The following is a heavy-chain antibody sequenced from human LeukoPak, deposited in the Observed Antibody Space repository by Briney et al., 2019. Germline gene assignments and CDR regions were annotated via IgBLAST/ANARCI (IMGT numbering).Heavy chain of an antibody. CDR3: ARGRLRTWFDP. V-gene: IGHV4-34*01. CDR1: GGSFSGYY. Sequence: SEILSLTCAVYGGSFSGYYWSWIRQPPGKGLEWIGEINHSGSTNYNPSLKSRVTISVDTSKNQFSLKLSSVTAADTAVYYCARGRLRTWFDPWGQGTLVTVSS. D-gene: IGHD3-22*01. CDR2: INHSGST. J-gene: IGHJ5*02.